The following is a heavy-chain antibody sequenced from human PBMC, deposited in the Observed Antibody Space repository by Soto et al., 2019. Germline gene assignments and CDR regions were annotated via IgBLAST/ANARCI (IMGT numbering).Heavy chain of an antibody. CDR3: ARDYSSVWYFDY. CDR2: ISSSSTTM. D-gene: IGHD6-25*01. V-gene: IGHV3-48*01. CDR1: GFTFSSYS. Sequence: GGSLRLSCAGSGFTFSSYSMNWVRQAPGKGLEWVSYISSSSTTMYYADSVKGRFTISRDNAKNSLYLQMNSLRAEDTAVYYCARDYSSVWYFDYWGQGTLVTVSS. J-gene: IGHJ4*02.